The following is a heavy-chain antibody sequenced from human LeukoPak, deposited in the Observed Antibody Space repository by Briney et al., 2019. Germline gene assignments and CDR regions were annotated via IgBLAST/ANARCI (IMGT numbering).Heavy chain of an antibody. CDR3: AREMEGDYGSGTFFDL. Sequence: GGSLRLSCAASGFTFNTFNMNWVRQASGKGLEWVGRIRSKPNNYATTYAASVEGRFTISRDDSQNTAYLQMNGLRAEDTAVYYCAREMEGDYGSGTFFDLWGQGNMVTVSS. J-gene: IGHJ4*02. CDR2: IRSKPNNYAT. D-gene: IGHD3-10*01. CDR1: GFTFNTFN. V-gene: IGHV3-73*01.